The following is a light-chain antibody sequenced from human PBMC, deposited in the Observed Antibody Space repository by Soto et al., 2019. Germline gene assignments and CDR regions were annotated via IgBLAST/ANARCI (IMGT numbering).Light chain of an antibody. CDR3: QHYNSYSEA. V-gene: IGKV1-5*03. CDR2: KAS. Sequence: DVHMAQSPSTLSASVGDRVTITCRASQSISIWLAWYQQKPGKAPKLLIYKASTLKSGVPSRFSGSGSGTEFTLTISSLQPDDFATYYCQHYNSYSEAFGQGTKVDIK. J-gene: IGKJ1*01. CDR1: QSISIW.